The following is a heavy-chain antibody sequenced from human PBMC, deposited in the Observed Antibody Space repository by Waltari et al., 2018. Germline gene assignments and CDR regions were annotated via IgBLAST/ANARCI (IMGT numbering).Heavy chain of an antibody. CDR1: GSTLTELS. J-gene: IGHJ4*02. CDR3: ATWGGGIDSSSPDFDY. CDR2: FDPEDGET. D-gene: IGHD6-6*01. V-gene: IGHV1-24*01. Sequence: QVQLVQSGAEVKKPGASVKVSCKVSGSTLTELSMHWVRQAPGKGLEWMGGFDPEDGETIYAQKYQGRVTMTEDTSTDTAYMELSSLRSEDTAVYYCATWGGGIDSSSPDFDYWGQGTLVTVSS.